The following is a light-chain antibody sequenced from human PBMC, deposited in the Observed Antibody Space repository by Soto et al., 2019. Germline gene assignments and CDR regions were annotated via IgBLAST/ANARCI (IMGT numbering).Light chain of an antibody. CDR2: AAS. CDR1: QSISSY. Sequence: DIQLTQSPSSLSASVGDRVTITCRATQSISSYLNWYQQKPGKAPKPLIYAASTLQIGVPSRFSGSRSGTDFTLTISSLQPEDFATYYCQQSYSTPWTFGQGTKVDIK. CDR3: QQSYSTPWT. V-gene: IGKV1-39*01. J-gene: IGKJ1*01.